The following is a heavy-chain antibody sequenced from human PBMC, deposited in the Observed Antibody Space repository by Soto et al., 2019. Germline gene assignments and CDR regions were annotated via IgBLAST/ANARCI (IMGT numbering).Heavy chain of an antibody. V-gene: IGHV3-7*05. CDR2: IKQDGSEK. CDR3: ARDFEGGGVLSPLIFDY. J-gene: IGHJ4*02. Sequence: PGGSLRLSCAASGFPFSSYWMSWVRQAPGKGLEWVANIKQDGSEKYYVDSVKGRFTISRDNAKNSLYLQMNSLRAEDTAVYYCARDFEGGGVLSPLIFDYWGQGTLVTVSS. CDR1: GFPFSSYW. D-gene: IGHD3-16*01.